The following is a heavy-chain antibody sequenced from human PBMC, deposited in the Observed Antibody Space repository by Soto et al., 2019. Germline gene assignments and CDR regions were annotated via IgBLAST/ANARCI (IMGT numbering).Heavy chain of an antibody. J-gene: IGHJ6*02. Sequence: PGGSLRLSCVASEFTFSSYRMHWVRQVPGKGLGWVSRLNEDGSFTTYADSVKGRFTISRDNAKKTLYMQMNSLRAEDTAVYYCARDLSGRADVWGQGTTVTLSS. V-gene: IGHV3-74*01. D-gene: IGHD3-10*01. CDR2: LNEDGSFT. CDR1: EFTFSSYR. CDR3: ARDLSGRADV.